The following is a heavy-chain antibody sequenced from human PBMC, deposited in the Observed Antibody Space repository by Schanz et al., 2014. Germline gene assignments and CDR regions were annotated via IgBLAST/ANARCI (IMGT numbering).Heavy chain of an antibody. Sequence: QVQLVQSGAEVKKPGASVKVSCKASGYTFTSYGISWVRQAPGQGLERMGWISVYTGNTKYGQKVQGRVTMTADTSTSTAYMALTDLRSDDTAVYYCARDRRFFDRDDLYYFDSWGQGTLVTVSS. D-gene: IGHD3-3*01. CDR1: GYTFTSYG. CDR2: ISVYTGNT. V-gene: IGHV1-18*01. J-gene: IGHJ4*02. CDR3: ARDRRFFDRDDLYYFDS.